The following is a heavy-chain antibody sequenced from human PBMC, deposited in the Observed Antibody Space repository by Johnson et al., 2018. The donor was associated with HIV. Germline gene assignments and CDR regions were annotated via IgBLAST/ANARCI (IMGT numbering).Heavy chain of an antibody. V-gene: IGHV3-30*04. CDR3: AKEVPVYSYGYYDAFDI. CDR2: ISYDGSNK. D-gene: IGHD5-18*01. CDR1: GFSFGTYA. Sequence: VQLVESGGGVVQPGRSLRLSCAASGFSFGTYAMHWVRQAPGKGLEWVAVISYDGSNKYYADSVKGRFTISRDNSKNTLDLQMNSLRAEDTAVYYCAKEVPVYSYGYYDAFDIWGQGTMVTVSS. J-gene: IGHJ3*02.